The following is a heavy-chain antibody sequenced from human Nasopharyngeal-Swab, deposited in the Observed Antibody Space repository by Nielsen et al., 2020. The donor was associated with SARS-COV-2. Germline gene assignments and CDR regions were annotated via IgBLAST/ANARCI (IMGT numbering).Heavy chain of an antibody. CDR2: IKQDGTLK. J-gene: IGHJ4*02. Sequence: GRSLRLSCGRSGFTFSDYWMSWVRQSPEKVLEWVANIKQDGTLKSYVDSVKGRFIISRDNAKNSLDLQMNSLRVEDTAVYYCVRNDIWGQGTLVTVS. CDR1: GFTFSDYW. V-gene: IGHV3-7*03. CDR3: VRNDI.